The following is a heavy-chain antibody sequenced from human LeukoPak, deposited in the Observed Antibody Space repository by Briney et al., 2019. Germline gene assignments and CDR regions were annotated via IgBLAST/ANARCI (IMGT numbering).Heavy chain of an antibody. J-gene: IGHJ3*02. Sequence: PGGSLRLSCAASGFTFSSNGMNWVRQAPGKGLEWVSAISGSGGSTYYADSVKGRFTISRDNSKNTLYLQMNSLRAEDTAVYYCAKELHIVVGDGTSDAFDIWGQGTMVTVSS. CDR3: AKELHIVVGDGTSDAFDI. D-gene: IGHD2-21*01. V-gene: IGHV3-23*01. CDR1: GFTFSSNG. CDR2: ISGSGGST.